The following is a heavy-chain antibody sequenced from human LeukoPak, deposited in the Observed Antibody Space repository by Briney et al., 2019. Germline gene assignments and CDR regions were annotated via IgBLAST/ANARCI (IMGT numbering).Heavy chain of an antibody. Sequence: GASVKVSCKASGYTFTNYDINWVRQAPGQGLEWMGWINPNSGGTNYAQKFQGRVTMTRDTSISTAYMELSRLRSDDTAVYYCARVGGQNSGYASFDYWGQGTLVTVSS. V-gene: IGHV1-2*02. CDR3: ARVGGQNSGYASFDY. J-gene: IGHJ4*02. CDR2: INPNSGGT. CDR1: GYTFTNYD. D-gene: IGHD5-12*01.